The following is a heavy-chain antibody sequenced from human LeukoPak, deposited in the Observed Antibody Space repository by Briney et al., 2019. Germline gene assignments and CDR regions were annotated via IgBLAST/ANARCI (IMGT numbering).Heavy chain of an antibody. J-gene: IGHJ4*02. CDR2: INPNSGGT. V-gene: IGHV1-2*06. Sequence: GASVKVSCKASGGTFSSYAISWVRQAPGQGLEWMGRINPNSGGTNYAQKFQGRVTMTRDTSISTAYMELSRLRSDDTAVYYCARGKPIAYYYDSSGQRGDYWGQGTLVTVSS. CDR3: ARGKPIAYYYDSSGQRGDY. CDR1: GGTFSSYA. D-gene: IGHD3-22*01.